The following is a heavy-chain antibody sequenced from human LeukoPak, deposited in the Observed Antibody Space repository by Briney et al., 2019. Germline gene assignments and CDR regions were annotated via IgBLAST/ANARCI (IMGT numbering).Heavy chain of an antibody. CDR2: IFYSGGT. V-gene: IGHV4-39*01. J-gene: IGHJ4*02. CDR3: ARLRYYDASGYYTLNPRQSLYYFDY. Sequence: SETLSLTCSVSGGSMSTSSYYWGWIRQPPGKGLEWIGSIFYSGGTYYNPSLKSRVTISVDTSKNQFSLKLSSVTAADTAVYYCARLRYYDASGYYTLNPRQSLYYFDYWGQGSLVTVSS. CDR1: GGSMSTSSYY. D-gene: IGHD3-22*01.